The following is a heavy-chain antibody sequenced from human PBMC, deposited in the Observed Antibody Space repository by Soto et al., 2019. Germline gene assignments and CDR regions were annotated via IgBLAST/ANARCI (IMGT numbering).Heavy chain of an antibody. J-gene: IGHJ6*02. CDR1: GFTFSSYA. CDR3: AKIIGSGWYFTALVYYYYGMDV. Sequence: GGSLRLSCAASGFTFSSYAMSWVRQAPGKGLEWVSAISGSGGSTYYADSVKGRFTISRDNSKNTLYLQMNSLRAEDTAVYYCAKIIGSGWYFTALVYYYYGMDVWGQGTTVTVSS. CDR2: ISGSGGST. V-gene: IGHV3-23*01. D-gene: IGHD6-19*01.